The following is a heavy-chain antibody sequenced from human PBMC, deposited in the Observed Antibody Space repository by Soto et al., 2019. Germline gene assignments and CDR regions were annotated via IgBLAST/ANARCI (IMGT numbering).Heavy chain of an antibody. CDR1: GFTFSNYS. D-gene: IGHD2-2*01. CDR2: IGESGTPT. J-gene: IGHJ6*02. Sequence: GGSLRLSCVVSGFTFSNYSMNWVRQAPGKGLEWVSLIGESGTPTYYADSVKGRFTISRDNSGNTLFLEMYSLRAEDTAVYYCARYIPGVRYYGMDVWGQGTTVTVSS. V-gene: IGHV3-23*01. CDR3: ARYIPGVRYYGMDV.